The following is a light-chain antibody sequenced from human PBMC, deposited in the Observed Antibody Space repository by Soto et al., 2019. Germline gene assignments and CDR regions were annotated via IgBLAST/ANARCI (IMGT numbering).Light chain of an antibody. J-gene: IGKJ3*01. V-gene: IGKV3-20*01. CDR3: QQYGTSPFP. CDR2: GAS. Sequence: EIVLTQSPGTLSLSPGERATLSCSASQSISSAYLAWYQQKPGQAPRLLIYGASSRATGIPDRFSGSGFGTDFTLTISRLEPEDFAVYYCQQYGTSPFPFGPGTKVDI. CDR1: QSISSAY.